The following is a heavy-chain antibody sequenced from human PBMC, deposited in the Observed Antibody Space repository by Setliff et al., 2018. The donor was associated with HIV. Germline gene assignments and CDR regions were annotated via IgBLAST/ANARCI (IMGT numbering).Heavy chain of an antibody. Sequence: GESLKISCAASGFTFSSYAMHWVRQAPGKGLEWLCYISSSGTTTYYGDSVKGRFTISRDNAKNSVHLQMNSLRAEDTAVYYCAKTSNTGYLFCSDYWGQGTLVTSPQ. CDR3: AKTSNTGYLFCSDY. V-gene: IGHV3-48*03. D-gene: IGHD3-9*01. J-gene: IGHJ4*02. CDR2: ISSSGTTT. CDR1: GFTFSSYA.